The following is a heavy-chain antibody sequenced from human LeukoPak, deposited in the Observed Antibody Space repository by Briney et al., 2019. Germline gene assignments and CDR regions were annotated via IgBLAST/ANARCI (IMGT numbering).Heavy chain of an antibody. J-gene: IGHJ4*02. CDR1: GGTFSSYA. V-gene: IGHV1-69*04. Sequence: GASVKVSCKASGGTFSSYAISWVRQAPGQGLEWKGRIIPILGIANYAQKFQGRVTITADKSTSTAYMELSSLRSDDTAVYYCARDGAPVDYWGQGTLVTVSS. D-gene: IGHD3-16*01. CDR2: IIPILGIA. CDR3: ARDGAPVDY.